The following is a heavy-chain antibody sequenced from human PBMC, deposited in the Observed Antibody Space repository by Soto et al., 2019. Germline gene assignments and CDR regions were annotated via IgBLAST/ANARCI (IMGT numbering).Heavy chain of an antibody. J-gene: IGHJ5*02. V-gene: IGHV1-2*02. CDR2: INPKSGGT. CDR1: GYTFNDYY. Sequence: APVKGSGKASGYTFNDYYMSWVRQAPGQGLEWMGWINPKSGGTSYAQKFQGRVTMTRDTSISTAYMELRGLTSDATAVYYCARDSFPSEKSRGVAYNYFDPWGQGTLVTVSS. D-gene: IGHD1-20*01. CDR3: ARDSFPSEKSRGVAYNYFDP.